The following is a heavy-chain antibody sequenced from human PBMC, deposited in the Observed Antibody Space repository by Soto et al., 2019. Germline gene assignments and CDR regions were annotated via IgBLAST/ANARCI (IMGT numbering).Heavy chain of an antibody. CDR2: IIPIFGTA. CDR1: GGTFSSYA. Sequence: QVQLVQSGAEVKKPGSSVKVSCKASGGTFSSYAISWVRQAPGQGLEWMGGIIPIFGTANYAQKFQGRVTITADESTSTDYMELSSLRSEEAAVYYCARETGEAGNYYGMDVWGQGTTVTVSS. D-gene: IGHD7-27*01. J-gene: IGHJ6*02. V-gene: IGHV1-69*12. CDR3: ARETGEAGNYYGMDV.